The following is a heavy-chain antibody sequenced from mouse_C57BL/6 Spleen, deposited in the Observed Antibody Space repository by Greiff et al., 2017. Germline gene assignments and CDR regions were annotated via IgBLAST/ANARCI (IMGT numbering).Heavy chain of an antibody. CDR1: GYTFTDYY. J-gene: IGHJ2*01. Sequence: EVKLMESGPVLVKPGASVKMSCKASGYTFTDYYMNWVKQSHGKSLEWIGVINPYNGGTSYNQKFKGKATLTVDKSSSTAYMELNSLTSEDSAVYYCARGRDFDYWGQGTTLTVSS. CDR2: INPYNGGT. V-gene: IGHV1-19*01. CDR3: ARGRDFDY.